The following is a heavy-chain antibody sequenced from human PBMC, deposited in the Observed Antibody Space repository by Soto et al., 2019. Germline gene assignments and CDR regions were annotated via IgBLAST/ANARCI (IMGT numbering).Heavy chain of an antibody. V-gene: IGHV3-23*01. D-gene: IGHD3-16*02. Sequence: GGSLRLSCAASGFTFSSYAMSWVRQAPGKGLEWVSAISGSGGSTYYADSVKGRFTISRDNSKNTLYLQMNSLRAEDTAVYYCAKDWSYDYIWGSYQTDYWGQGTLVTVSS. CDR2: ISGSGGST. CDR1: GFTFSSYA. CDR3: AKDWSYDYIWGSYQTDY. J-gene: IGHJ4*02.